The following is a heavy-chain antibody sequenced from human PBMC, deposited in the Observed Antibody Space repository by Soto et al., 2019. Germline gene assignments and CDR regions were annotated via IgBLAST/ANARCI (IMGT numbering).Heavy chain of an antibody. CDR1: GFTFSSYS. CDR2: ISSSSSTI. D-gene: IGHD6-13*01. CDR3: ARDVPRWVAVEESWYDCYFDY. V-gene: IGHV3-48*02. Sequence: GGSLRLSCAASGFTFSSYSMNWVRQAPGKGLEWVSYISSSSSTIYYADSVKGRFTISRDNAKNSLYLQMNSLRDEDTAVYYCARDVPRWVAVEESWYDCYFDYWGQGTLVTVSS. J-gene: IGHJ4*02.